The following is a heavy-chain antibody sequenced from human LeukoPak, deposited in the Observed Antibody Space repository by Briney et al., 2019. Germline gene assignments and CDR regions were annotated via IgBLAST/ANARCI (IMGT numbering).Heavy chain of an antibody. CDR1: GGSISSHY. CDR3: ARFCGGGRCPDY. Sequence: SETLSLTCTVTGGSISSHYWTWIRQPPGKGLEWIGNIHYSGGTSYNPSLKSRVTISIDTSKNQFSLKLTSVTAADTAVYYCARFCGGGRCPDYWGQGTLVTVPS. V-gene: IGHV4-59*11. CDR2: IHYSGGT. D-gene: IGHD2-15*01. J-gene: IGHJ4*02.